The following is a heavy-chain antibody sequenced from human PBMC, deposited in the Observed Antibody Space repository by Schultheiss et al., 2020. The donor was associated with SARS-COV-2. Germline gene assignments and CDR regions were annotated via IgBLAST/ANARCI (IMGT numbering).Heavy chain of an antibody. D-gene: IGHD4-17*01. Sequence: SETLSLTCTVSGGSISSYYWSWIRQPAGKGLEWIGRIYTSGSTNYNPSLKSRVTISVDTSKNQFSLKLSSVTAADTAVYYCARLPHDYGDYGLDYWGQGTLVTVSS. V-gene: IGHV4-4*07. J-gene: IGHJ4*02. CDR1: GGSISSYY. CDR2: IYTSGST. CDR3: ARLPHDYGDYGLDY.